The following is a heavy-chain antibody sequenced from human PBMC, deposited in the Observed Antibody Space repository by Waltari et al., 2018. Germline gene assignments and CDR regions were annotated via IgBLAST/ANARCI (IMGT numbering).Heavy chain of an antibody. CDR2: IYNSGST. CDR1: GGSISGYF. V-gene: IGHV4-59*01. D-gene: IGHD3-3*01. CDR3: ARSYYDYWSGYPFDR. Sequence: QVQLQESGPGLVKPSETLSLTCTVSGGSISGYFWTWIRQPPVKGLEWIGHIYNSGSTTYKPALNNRVTISEDTSNNQFSLRLSSVTAADTAVYFCARSYYDYWSGYPFDRWGQGTLVTVSS. J-gene: IGHJ4*02.